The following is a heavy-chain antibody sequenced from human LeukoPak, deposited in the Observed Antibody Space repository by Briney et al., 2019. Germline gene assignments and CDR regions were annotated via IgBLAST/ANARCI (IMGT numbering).Heavy chain of an antibody. J-gene: IGHJ4*02. Sequence: GGSLTLSCAASGFTFSSYAMTWVRQAPGKGLEWVSGISGSGGNTYYTDSVRGRLSISRDNSKNTLYLQMNSLRAEDTAVYYCANLPLVRGVILAVVYWGQGTLVTVSS. D-gene: IGHD3-10*01. V-gene: IGHV3-23*01. CDR3: ANLPLVRGVILAVVY. CDR2: ISGSGGNT. CDR1: GFTFSSYA.